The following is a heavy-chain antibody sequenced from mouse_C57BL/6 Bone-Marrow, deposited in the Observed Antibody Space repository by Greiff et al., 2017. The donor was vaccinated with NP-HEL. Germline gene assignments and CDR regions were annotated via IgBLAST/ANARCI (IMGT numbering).Heavy chain of an antibody. CDR3: ARHYGSSYGYFDV. CDR1: GYSFTGYY. D-gene: IGHD1-1*01. CDR2: INPSTGGT. J-gene: IGHJ1*03. V-gene: IGHV1-42*01. Sequence: VQLQQSGPELVKPGASVKISCKASGYSFTGYYMNWVKQSPEKSLEWIGEINPSTGGTTYNQKFKAKATLTVDKSSSTAYMQLKSLTSEDSAVYYCARHYGSSYGYFDVWGTGTTVTVSS.